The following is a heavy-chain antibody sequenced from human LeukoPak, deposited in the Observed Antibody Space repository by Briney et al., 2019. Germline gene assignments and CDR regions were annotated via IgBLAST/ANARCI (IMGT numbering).Heavy chain of an antibody. CDR2: VNWHGTT. J-gene: IGHJ4*02. D-gene: IGHD3-22*01. Sequence: GGSLRLSCAASGFIFEDYTMHWVRQVPGKTLEWVSLVNWHGTTYYADSLKGRFTISRDNSKNSLYLQMDSLRTEDTAFYYCAXXLTYESSGSVIDNWGLGTLVTVSS. CDR3: AXXLTYESSGSVIDN. V-gene: IGHV3-43*01. CDR1: GFIFEDYT.